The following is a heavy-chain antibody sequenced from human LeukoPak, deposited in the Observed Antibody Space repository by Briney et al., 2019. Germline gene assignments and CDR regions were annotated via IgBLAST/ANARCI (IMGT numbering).Heavy chain of an antibody. CDR2: IYYSGST. CDR1: GGSMSNYY. Sequence: SETLSLTCTVSGGSMSNYYWSWIRLPSGKGLEWIGYIYYSGSTNYNPFLKSRVTLSVDTSKNQFSLKLSSVTAADTAVYYCARGGWSLEDWGQGTLVTVSS. J-gene: IGHJ4*02. D-gene: IGHD6-19*01. CDR3: ARGGWSLED. V-gene: IGHV4-59*01.